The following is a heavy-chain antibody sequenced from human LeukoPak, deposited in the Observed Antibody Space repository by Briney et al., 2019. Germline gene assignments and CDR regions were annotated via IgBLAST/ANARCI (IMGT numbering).Heavy chain of an antibody. Sequence: PGGSLRLSCAASGFTFNTHDMHWVRQAPGKGLEWVTFIHYDGGYNYYADSVKGRFTISREDSKNTLYLQMNSLRAEDTAVYYCAKAGQWLNAFDIWGQGTMVTVSS. CDR1: GFTFNTHD. CDR2: IHYDGGYN. J-gene: IGHJ3*02. V-gene: IGHV3-30*02. D-gene: IGHD3-22*01. CDR3: AKAGQWLNAFDI.